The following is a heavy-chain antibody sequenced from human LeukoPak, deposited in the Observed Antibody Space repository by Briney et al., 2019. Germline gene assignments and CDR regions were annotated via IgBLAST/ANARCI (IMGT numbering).Heavy chain of an antibody. J-gene: IGHJ4*02. D-gene: IGHD6-6*01. CDR2: ISPSATTI. CDR3: AREYSSSSGRSFDY. V-gene: IGHV3-48*01. CDR1: GFTFSGYS. Sequence: PGGSLRLSCAASGFTFSGYSMNWVRQAPGKGLEWVSYISPSATTIYYADSVKGRFTISRDNAKNSLYLQMNSLRAEDTAVYYCAREYSSSSGRSFDYWGQGTLVTVSS.